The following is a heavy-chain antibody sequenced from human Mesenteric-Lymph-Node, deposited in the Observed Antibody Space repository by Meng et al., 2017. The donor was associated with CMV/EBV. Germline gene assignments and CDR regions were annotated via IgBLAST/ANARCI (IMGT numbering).Heavy chain of an antibody. CDR3: AKDSPILTV. Sequence: LSCAASGFTFSSYSLSWVRQAPGRGLEWVSAIGSRSSDIYYADSVKGRFTISRDDSKDTLYLQMNSLRAEDTAVYYCAKDSPILTVWGQGTLVTVSS. V-gene: IGHV3-21*04. D-gene: IGHD4-11*01. CDR1: GFTFSSYS. J-gene: IGHJ4*02. CDR2: IGSRSSDI.